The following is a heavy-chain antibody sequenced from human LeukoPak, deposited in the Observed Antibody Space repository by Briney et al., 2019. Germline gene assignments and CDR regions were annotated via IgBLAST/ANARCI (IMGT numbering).Heavy chain of an antibody. V-gene: IGHV3-23*01. CDR1: GFTFSSYA. D-gene: IGHD4-23*01. CDR3: AKGKAVTQDYYGMDV. CDR2: ISGSGGST. Sequence: GGSLRLSCAASGFTFSSYAMSWVRQAPGKGLEWVSAISGSGGSTYYADSVKGRFTISRDNSKNTLYLQMNSLRAEDTAVYYCAKGKAVTQDYYGMDVWGQGTTVTVSS. J-gene: IGHJ6*02.